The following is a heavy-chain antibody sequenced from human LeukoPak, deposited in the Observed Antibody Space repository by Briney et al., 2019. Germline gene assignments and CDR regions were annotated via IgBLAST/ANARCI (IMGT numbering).Heavy chain of an antibody. CDR1: GYSISSGYY. J-gene: IGHJ6*03. CDR2: IYHSGST. CDR3: ARVGPDPYYDFWSGYYGGYYYMDV. V-gene: IGHV4-38-2*02. Sequence: SETLSLTCTVSGYSISSGYYWGWIRQPPGKGLEWIGGIYHSGSTYYNPSLKSRVTISVDTPKNQFSLKLSSVTAADTAVYYCARVGPDPYYDFWSGYYGGYYYMDVWGKGTTVTVSS. D-gene: IGHD3-3*01.